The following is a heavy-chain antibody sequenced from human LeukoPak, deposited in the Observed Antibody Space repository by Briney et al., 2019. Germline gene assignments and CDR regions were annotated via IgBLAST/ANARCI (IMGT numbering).Heavy chain of an antibody. V-gene: IGHV3-23*01. Sequence: GGSLRLSCAASGFTFSSYAMSWVRQAPGKGLEWVSAISGSGGSTYYADSVKGRFTISRDNSKNTLYLQMNSLRAEDTAVYYCVLSGSYSPLDYWGQGTLVTVSS. CDR3: VLSGSYSPLDY. CDR2: ISGSGGST. J-gene: IGHJ4*02. CDR1: GFTFSSYA. D-gene: IGHD1-26*01.